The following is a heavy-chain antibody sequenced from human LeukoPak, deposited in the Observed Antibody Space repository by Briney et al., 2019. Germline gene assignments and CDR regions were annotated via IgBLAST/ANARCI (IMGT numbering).Heavy chain of an antibody. CDR2: IYSSGRT. V-gene: IGHV4-61*02. D-gene: IGHD3-10*01. Sequence: PSETLSLTCTVSGGSISSGPYYWSWIRQPAGKGLEWIGRIYSSGRTNYNPSLKSRVTISLDTSKNQISLKVSSVTAADTAMYYCARFRDITMVRGVPRYFDYWGQGTLVTVSS. CDR3: ARFRDITMVRGVPRYFDY. J-gene: IGHJ4*02. CDR1: GGSISSGPYY.